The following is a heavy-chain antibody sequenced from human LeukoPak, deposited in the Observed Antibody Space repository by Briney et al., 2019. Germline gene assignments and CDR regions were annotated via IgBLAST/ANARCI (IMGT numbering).Heavy chain of an antibody. V-gene: IGHV1-69*13. D-gene: IGHD3-10*01. CDR2: FIPVFERS. J-gene: IGHJ4*02. Sequence: VASVKVSCKSSGESFSSYQITWVRQGPGQGLEWVGGFIPVFERSTYAQKFQGRVTMTADESTNTAYMELSSLTSEDTAVYYCARDSRTYYYGSGSYYKVGRLDFWGQGTLVTVSS. CDR3: ARDSRTYYYGSGSYYKVGRLDF. CDR1: GESFSSYQ.